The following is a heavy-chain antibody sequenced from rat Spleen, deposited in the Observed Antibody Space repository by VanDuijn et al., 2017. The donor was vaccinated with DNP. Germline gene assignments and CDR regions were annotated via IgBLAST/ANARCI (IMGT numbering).Heavy chain of an antibody. Sequence: EEQLVESGGGLVQPGRSLKLSCAASGFTFSDYNMAWVRQAPKKGLEWVATISYDGSSASYRDSVKGRFTVSRDNARSTLYLQMDSLRSEDTATYYCARPDYWGQGTLVTVSS. CDR3: ARPDY. J-gene: IGHJ3*01. V-gene: IGHV5-7*01. CDR2: ISYDGSSA. CDR1: GFTFSDYN.